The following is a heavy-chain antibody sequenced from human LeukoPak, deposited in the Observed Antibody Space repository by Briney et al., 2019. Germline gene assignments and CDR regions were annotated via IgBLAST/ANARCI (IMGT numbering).Heavy chain of an antibody. Sequence: ASVKVPCKASGGTFSSYAISWVRQAPGQGLEWMGGIIPIFGTANYAQKFQGRVTITADESTSTAYMELSSLRSEDTAVYYCARVSYYYDSQFDYWGQGTLVTVSS. V-gene: IGHV1-69*13. CDR1: GGTFSSYA. CDR2: IIPIFGTA. J-gene: IGHJ4*02. D-gene: IGHD3-22*01. CDR3: ARVSYYYDSQFDY.